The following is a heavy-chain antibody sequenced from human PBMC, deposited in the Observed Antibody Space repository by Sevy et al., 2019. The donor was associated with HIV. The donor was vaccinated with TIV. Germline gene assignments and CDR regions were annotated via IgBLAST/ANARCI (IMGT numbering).Heavy chain of an antibody. CDR3: AREPGYCSGGSCYYYYYYGMDV. CDR1: GFTFSSYG. J-gene: IGHJ6*02. V-gene: IGHV3-33*01. Sequence: GGSLRLSCAASGFTFSSYGMHWVRQAPGKGLEWVAVIWYDGSNKYYADSVKGRFTISRDNSKNTLYLQMNSLRAEDTAVYYCAREPGYCSGGSCYYYYYYGMDVWGQGTTVTVSS. D-gene: IGHD2-15*01. CDR2: IWYDGSNK.